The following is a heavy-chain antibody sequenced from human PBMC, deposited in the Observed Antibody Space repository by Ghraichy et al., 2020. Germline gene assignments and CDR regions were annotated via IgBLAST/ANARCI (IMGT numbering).Heavy chain of an antibody. CDR2: VFYRGDT. J-gene: IGHJ4*02. CDR1: DCSLTSDH. D-gene: IGHD2-15*01. Sequence: SQTLSLTCSVSDCSLTSDHWGWIRQPLWQGLEWIGYVFYRGDTHYNPSLGSRVSMSVDMARSQFSLRVTSVTAADTAVYYCARGGFSGGSYYSDWGQGVLVTVSS. CDR3: ARGGFSGGSYYSD. V-gene: IGHV4-59*01.